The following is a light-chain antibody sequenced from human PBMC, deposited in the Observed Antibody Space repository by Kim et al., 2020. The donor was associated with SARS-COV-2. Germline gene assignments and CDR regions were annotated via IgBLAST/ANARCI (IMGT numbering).Light chain of an antibody. Sequence: LSASVGDKVTITCQASQDIADYLNWYQQKAGKAPKLLIYDASNLQTGVPSRFTGSKSGTTFTFTISSLQPEDIATYYCQQYDKPYSFGQGTKLDI. CDR3: QQYDKPYS. J-gene: IGKJ2*03. CDR2: DAS. CDR1: QDIADY. V-gene: IGKV1-33*01.